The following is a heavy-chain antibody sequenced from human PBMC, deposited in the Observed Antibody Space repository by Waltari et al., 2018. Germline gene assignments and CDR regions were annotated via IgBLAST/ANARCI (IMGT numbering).Heavy chain of an antibody. Sequence: QVQLQESGPGLVKPSQTLSLTCSVSGGSISSGSFYWNWIRQPAGKGLEWIGHIHFNGSTSYNPSLRSRVSISLDKSKKEVSLRLSSVTATDAAIYYCARESINSWYYGLDAWGQGTTVVVSS. CDR3: ARESINSWYYGLDA. CDR2: IHFNGST. D-gene: IGHD4-4*01. CDR1: GGSISSGSFY. J-gene: IGHJ6*02. V-gene: IGHV4-61*02.